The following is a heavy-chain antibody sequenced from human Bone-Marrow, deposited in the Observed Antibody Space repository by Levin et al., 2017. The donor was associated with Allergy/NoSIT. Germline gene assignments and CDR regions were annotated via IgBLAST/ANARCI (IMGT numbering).Heavy chain of an antibody. V-gene: IGHV3-21*01. J-gene: IGHJ2*01. Sequence: GGSLRLSCAASGFTFSSFSMTWVRQAPGKGLEWVSSIYSSSSSIYYADSVKGRFTISRDNAKNSLYVQMNSLRAEDTAVYYCARDRKEGHWHFDLWGRGTLVTVSS. CDR3: ARDRKEGHWHFDL. CDR2: IYSSSSSI. CDR1: GFTFSSFS.